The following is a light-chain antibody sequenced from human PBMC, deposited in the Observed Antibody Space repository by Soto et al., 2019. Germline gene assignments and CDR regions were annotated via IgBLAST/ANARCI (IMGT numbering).Light chain of an antibody. CDR2: DVS. Sequence: QSALTQPASVSGSPGQSIAISCTGPTSDVGGYNYVSWYQQHPGRAPKLMIYDVSNRPSGVSNRFSGSKSGNTASLTISGLQAEDEADYYCSSHTSSGTRVFGGGTKVTVL. J-gene: IGLJ2*01. V-gene: IGLV2-14*01. CDR3: SSHTSSGTRV. CDR1: TSDVGGYNY.